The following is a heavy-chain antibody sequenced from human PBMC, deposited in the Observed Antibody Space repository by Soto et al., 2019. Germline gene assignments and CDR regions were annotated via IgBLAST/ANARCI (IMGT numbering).Heavy chain of an antibody. D-gene: IGHD3-22*01. CDR2: IKGEADGGTT. V-gene: IGHV3-15*01. CDR1: GFTFSNAW. Sequence: GSLKISCAASGFTFSNAWMSWVRQAPGKGLEWVGRIKGEADGGTTDYAAPVKGRITISRDHSKDTLYLHMNSLKTEDTAVYYCTTGLSNGYYNFDYWGQGTPV. J-gene: IGHJ4*02. CDR3: TTGLSNGYYNFDY.